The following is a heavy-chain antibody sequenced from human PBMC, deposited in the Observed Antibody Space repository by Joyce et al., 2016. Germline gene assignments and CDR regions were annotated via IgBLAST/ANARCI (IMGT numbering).Heavy chain of an antibody. V-gene: IGHV3-48*01. Sequence: EVQLVESGGGLVQPGGSVRLSCAASGFTFRSSSLGWVGQAQGKGLEWMSDRGGDRSTTHYSDSVKGRFTISRDNDKNSLYLQMSGLTAEDTAMYYCARGGLSSGWFPQFFQNWGQGTLVAVSS. J-gene: IGHJ1*01. CDR1: GFTFRSSS. CDR2: RGGDRSTT. CDR3: ARGGLSSGWFPQFFQN. D-gene: IGHD6-19*01.